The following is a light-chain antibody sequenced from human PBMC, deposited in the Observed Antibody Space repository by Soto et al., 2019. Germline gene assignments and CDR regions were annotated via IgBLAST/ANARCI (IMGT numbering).Light chain of an antibody. CDR3: QQNNSYSIT. V-gene: IGKV1-5*03. Sequence: DIPITPSPSPPSASFRDKVTHTCRASQSIGTWLAWYQQKPGKAPKLLIYKASYLQSGVPSRFSGSGSGTDFTLTISSLQPDDFATYFCQQNNSYSITFGLGTRLEIK. CDR2: KAS. J-gene: IGKJ5*01. CDR1: QSIGTW.